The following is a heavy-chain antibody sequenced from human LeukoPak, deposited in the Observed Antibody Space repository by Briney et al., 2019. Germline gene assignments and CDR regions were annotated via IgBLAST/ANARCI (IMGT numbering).Heavy chain of an antibody. J-gene: IGHJ6*03. CDR1: GGSISSHY. D-gene: IGHD3/OR15-3a*01. CDR2: IYYSGST. Sequence: SETLSLTCTVSGGSISSHYWSWIRQPPGKGLEWIGYIYYSGSTNYNPSLKSRVTISVDTSRNQFSLKLSSVTAADSAVYYCARRTGYLNYYYYYYLDVWGNGTTVTVSS. CDR3: ARRTGYLNYYYYYYLDV. V-gene: IGHV4-59*11.